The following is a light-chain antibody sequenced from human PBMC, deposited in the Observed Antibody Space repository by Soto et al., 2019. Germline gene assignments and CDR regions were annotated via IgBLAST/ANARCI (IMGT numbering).Light chain of an antibody. CDR3: QQRSTLVT. V-gene: IGKV3-11*01. Sequence: EIVLTQSPATMSLSPGERATLSCRASQSVSYLAWYQQKPGQAPRLLIHDASNRATGIPARFSGSGSGTDFTLTISSLEPEDFAVYYCQQRSTLVTFGGGTKVEIK. CDR1: QSVSY. J-gene: IGKJ4*01. CDR2: DAS.